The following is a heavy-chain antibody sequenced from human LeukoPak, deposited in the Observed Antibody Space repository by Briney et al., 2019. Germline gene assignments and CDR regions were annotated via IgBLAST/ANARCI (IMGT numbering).Heavy chain of an antibody. V-gene: IGHV1-18*01. J-gene: IGHJ6*03. Sequence: ASVKVSCKASGYTFTSYGISWVRQAPGQGLEWMGWISAYNGNTNYAQKLQGRVTMTTDTSTSTAYMELRSLRSDDTAVYYCARVRDGYKNGYYYYYMDVWGKGTTVTISS. CDR3: ARVRDGYKNGYYYYYMDV. CDR2: ISAYNGNT. CDR1: GYTFTSYG. D-gene: IGHD5-24*01.